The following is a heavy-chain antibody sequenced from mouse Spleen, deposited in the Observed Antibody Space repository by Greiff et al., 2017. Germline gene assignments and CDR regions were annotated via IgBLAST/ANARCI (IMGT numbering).Heavy chain of an antibody. CDR1: GYTFTSYT. CDR2: INPSSGYT. V-gene: IGHV1-4*01. J-gene: IGHJ2*01. CDR3: ARSGAPYFDY. Sequence: VQLVESGAELARPGASVKMSCKASGYTFTSYTMHWVKQRPGQGLEWIGYINPSSGYTKYNQKFKDKATLTADKSSSTAYMQLSSLTSEDSAVYYCARSGAPYFDYWGQGTTLTVSS.